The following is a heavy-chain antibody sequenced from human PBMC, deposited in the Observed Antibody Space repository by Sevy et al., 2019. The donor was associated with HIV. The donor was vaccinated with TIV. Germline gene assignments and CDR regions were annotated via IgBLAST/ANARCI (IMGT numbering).Heavy chain of an antibody. Sequence: GGSLRLSCAASGFTVSSNYMSWVRQAPEKGLEWVSVIYSGGSTYYADSVKGRFTISRDNSKNTLYLQMNSLRAEDTAVYYCARDRLATSAAFDIWGQGIMVTVSS. V-gene: IGHV3-53*01. CDR1: GFTVSSNY. J-gene: IGHJ3*02. CDR3: ARDRLATSAAFDI. D-gene: IGHD5-12*01. CDR2: IYSGGST.